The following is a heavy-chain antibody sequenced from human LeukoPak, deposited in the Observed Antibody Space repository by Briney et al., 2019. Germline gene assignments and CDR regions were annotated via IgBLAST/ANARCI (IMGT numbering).Heavy chain of an antibody. CDR2: ISSSGST. V-gene: IGHV4-61*02. CDR3: AREGPGVGATYYYFDY. D-gene: IGHD1-26*01. Sequence: PSETLSLTCTVSGDSISSGDYYWSWIRQPAGTGLEWIGRISSSGSTNYNPSLKSRVTISVDTSKNQFSLKLSPVTAADTAAYYCAREGPGVGATYYYFDYWGQGTLVTVSS. CDR1: GDSISSGDYY. J-gene: IGHJ4*02.